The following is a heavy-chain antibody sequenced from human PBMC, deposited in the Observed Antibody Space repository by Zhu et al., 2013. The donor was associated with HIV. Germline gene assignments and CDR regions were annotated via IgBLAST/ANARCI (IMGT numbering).Heavy chain of an antibody. D-gene: IGHD5-12*01. CDR2: IIPFSGTT. V-gene: IGHV1-69*01. Sequence: QVQLVQSGAEVKKPGSSVKVSCKASEDTFNRYAISWVRQAPGQGLEWMGGIIPFSGTTNFAQKFQGRVTITAHESTSTVHMQLSSLRSEDTAVYYCARQYSAYDPFDYWGQGTLVTVSS. J-gene: IGHJ4*02. CDR3: ARQYSAYDPFDY. CDR1: EDTFNRYA.